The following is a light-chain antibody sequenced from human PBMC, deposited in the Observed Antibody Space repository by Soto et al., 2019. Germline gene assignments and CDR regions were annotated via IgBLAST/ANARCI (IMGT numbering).Light chain of an antibody. CDR1: QSISSW. CDR2: QAS. Sequence: DIQMTQSPSTLSASVGDRVTITCRAGQSISSWLAWYQQKPGRAPKLLIYQASSSEIGVPSRFSGSGSGTEFTLTISSLQPDDFATYYCQYYKESSTFGQGTRLEIK. V-gene: IGKV1-5*03. CDR3: QYYKESST. J-gene: IGKJ1*01.